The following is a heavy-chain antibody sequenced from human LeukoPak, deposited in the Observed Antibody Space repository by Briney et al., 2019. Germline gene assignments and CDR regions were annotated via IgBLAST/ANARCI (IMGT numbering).Heavy chain of an antibody. Sequence: ASVKVSCKASGYKFTGYYMHWVRQAPGQGLEWMGWINPNSGGTNFAQKFQGRVTMTTDTSISTAYMEVSRLRSDDTAVYYCARSTEAVAVRYWGQGTLVTVSS. J-gene: IGHJ4*02. D-gene: IGHD6-19*01. V-gene: IGHV1-2*02. CDR1: GYKFTGYY. CDR2: INPNSGGT. CDR3: ARSTEAVAVRY.